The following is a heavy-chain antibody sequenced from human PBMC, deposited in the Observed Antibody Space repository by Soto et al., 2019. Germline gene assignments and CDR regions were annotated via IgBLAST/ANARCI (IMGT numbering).Heavy chain of an antibody. V-gene: IGHV3-74*01. Sequence: PGGSLRLACAASGFTFSTYWMHWVRQAPGKGLVWVSRINGDGSVTHYADSVKGRFTISRDNAKNTLHLQMNSLRAEDTALYYCARRDATDEVLDLWGQGTLVTVSS. CDR1: GFTFSTYW. J-gene: IGHJ5*02. D-gene: IGHD2-15*01. CDR3: ARRDATDEVLDL. CDR2: INGDGSVT.